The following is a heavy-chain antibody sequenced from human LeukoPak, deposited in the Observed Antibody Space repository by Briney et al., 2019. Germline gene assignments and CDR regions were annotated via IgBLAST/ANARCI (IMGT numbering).Heavy chain of an antibody. V-gene: IGHV4-31*03. CDR3: ARVINCSSTSCYLVWFDP. CDR1: GGSISSGGYY. Sequence: PSETLSLTCTVSGGSISSGGYYWSWIRQHPGKGLEWIGYIYYGGSTYYNPSLKSRVTISVDTSKNQFSLKLSSVTAADTAVYYCARVINCSSTSCYLVWFDPWGQGTLVTVSS. CDR2: IYYGGST. J-gene: IGHJ5*02. D-gene: IGHD2-2*01.